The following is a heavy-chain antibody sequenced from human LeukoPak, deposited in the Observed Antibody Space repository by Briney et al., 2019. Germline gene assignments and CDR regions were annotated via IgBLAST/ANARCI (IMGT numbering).Heavy chain of an antibody. V-gene: IGHV5-51*01. CDR1: GYSFSSYW. CDR2: ISPGDSYT. J-gene: IGHJ3*02. CDR3: ARHKSSVASDI. Sequence: GESLKISCKGSGYSFSSYWIAWVRQMPGKGLEWMGVISPGDSYTRYSPSFQGQVIISADKSISTAYLQWSSLKASDTAMYYCARHKSSVASDIWGQGTMVTVSS.